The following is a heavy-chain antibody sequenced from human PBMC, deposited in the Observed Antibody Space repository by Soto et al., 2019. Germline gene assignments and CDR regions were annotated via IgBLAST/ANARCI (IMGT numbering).Heavy chain of an antibody. CDR1: GFSFGTHA. CDR3: ARQKLKSSTWYGSIDS. Sequence: EVQLLESGGGLVQSGKSLRLSCVASGFSFGTHAMTWVRQAPGKGLEWVSVISAGSGNSYYADSVKGRFSVSRDNSKNTLWLQMDSLRAEDTGLYYCARQKLKSSTWYGSIDSWGQGTLVTVSS. V-gene: IGHV3-23*01. J-gene: IGHJ4*02. CDR2: ISAGSGNS. D-gene: IGHD2-2*01.